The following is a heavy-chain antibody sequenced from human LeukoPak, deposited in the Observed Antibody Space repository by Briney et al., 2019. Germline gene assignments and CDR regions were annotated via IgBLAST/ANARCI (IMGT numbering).Heavy chain of an antibody. CDR1: GGSIIRSSYY. D-gene: IGHD3-10*01. V-gene: IGHV4-39*07. CDR3: ARLRRPTYYGSGTGYYGMDV. Sequence: PSETLSLTCTVSGGSIIRSSYYWGWIRQPPGKGLEWIGSIYYSGSTYYNPSLKSRVTISVDTSKNQFSLKLSSVTAADTAVYYCARLRRPTYYGSGTGYYGMDVWGQGTTVTVSS. J-gene: IGHJ6*02. CDR2: IYYSGST.